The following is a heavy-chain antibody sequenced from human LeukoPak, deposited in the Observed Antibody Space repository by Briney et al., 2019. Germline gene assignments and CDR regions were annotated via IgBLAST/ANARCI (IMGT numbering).Heavy chain of an antibody. CDR3: ARVAGLYRGAVRGVLDY. V-gene: IGHV4-38-2*02. Sequence: SETLSLTCTVSGYSISSGYYWGWIRQPPGKGLEWIGSIYHSGSTYYNPSLKSRVTISVDTSKNQFSLKLSSVTAADTAVYYCARVAGLYRGAVRGVLDYWGQGTLVTVSS. J-gene: IGHJ4*02. CDR1: GYSISSGYY. CDR2: IYHSGST. D-gene: IGHD3-10*01.